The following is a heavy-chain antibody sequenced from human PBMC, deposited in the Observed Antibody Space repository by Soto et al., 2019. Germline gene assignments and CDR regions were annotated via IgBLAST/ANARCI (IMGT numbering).Heavy chain of an antibody. Sequence: PGGSLRLSCAASGFTFSSYAMSWVRQAPGKGLEWVSAISGSGGSTYYADSVKGRFTISRDNSKNTLYLQMNSLRAEDTAVYYCANSRGFPSYYDSSGYYGGDYWGQGTRVTVSS. CDR3: ANSRGFPSYYDSSGYYGGDY. CDR1: GFTFSSYA. J-gene: IGHJ4*02. V-gene: IGHV3-23*01. D-gene: IGHD3-22*01. CDR2: ISGSGGST.